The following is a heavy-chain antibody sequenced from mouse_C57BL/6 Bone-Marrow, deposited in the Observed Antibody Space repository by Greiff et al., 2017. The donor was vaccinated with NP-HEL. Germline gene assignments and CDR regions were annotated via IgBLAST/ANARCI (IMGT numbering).Heavy chain of an antibody. CDR3: AGFYDGYAMDY. D-gene: IGHD2-3*01. Sequence: VKLVESGAELARPGASVKMSCKASGYTFTSYTMHWVKQRPGQGLEWIGYINPSSGYTKYNQKFKDKATLTADKSSSTAYMQLSSLTSEDSAVYYCAGFYDGYAMDYWGQGTSVTVSS. V-gene: IGHV1-4*01. CDR2: INPSSGYT. CDR1: GYTFTSYT. J-gene: IGHJ4*01.